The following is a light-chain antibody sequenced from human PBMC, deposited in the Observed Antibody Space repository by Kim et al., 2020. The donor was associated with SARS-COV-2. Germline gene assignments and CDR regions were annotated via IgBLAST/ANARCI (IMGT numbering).Light chain of an antibody. CDR3: QAWDSSTEV. J-gene: IGLJ3*02. CDR2: QDS. CDR1: KLGDKY. V-gene: IGLV3-1*01. Sequence: SSELTQAPSVSVSPGQTASITCSGDKLGDKYACWYQQKPGQSPVLVIYQDSKRPSGIPERFSGSNSGNTATLTISGTQAMDEADYYCQAWDSSTEVFGGG.